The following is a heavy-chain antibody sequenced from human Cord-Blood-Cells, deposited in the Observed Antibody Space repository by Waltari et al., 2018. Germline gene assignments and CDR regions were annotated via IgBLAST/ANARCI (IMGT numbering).Heavy chain of an antibody. CDR2: IYYSGST. J-gene: IGHJ6*02. CDR1: GGSISSYY. D-gene: IGHD2-15*01. Sequence: QVQLQESGPGLVKPSETLSLPCPVSGGSISSYYWSWSRQPPGKGLEWIGYIYYSGSTNYNPSLKSRVTISVDTSKNQFSLKLSSVTAADTAVYYCARDCSGGSCYSGVRGNYYYGMDVWGQGTTVTVSS. V-gene: IGHV4-59*01. CDR3: ARDCSGGSCYSGVRGNYYYGMDV.